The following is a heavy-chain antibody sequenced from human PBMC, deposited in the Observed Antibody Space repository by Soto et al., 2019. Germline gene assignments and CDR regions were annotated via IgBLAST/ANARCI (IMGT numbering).Heavy chain of an antibody. CDR3: SGGLPKVLDF. CDR1: AATFSSYA. D-gene: IGHD1-1*01. V-gene: IGHV1-69*13. J-gene: IGHJ4*02. Sequence: SEKVSRKASAATFSSYAISCVRQAPGQKLEWMGGIIPIFGTANYAQKFQGRVTITADESTSTAYMELSSLRSEDTSFFFCSGGLPKVLDFWGQGSLVPVSS. CDR2: IIPIFGTA.